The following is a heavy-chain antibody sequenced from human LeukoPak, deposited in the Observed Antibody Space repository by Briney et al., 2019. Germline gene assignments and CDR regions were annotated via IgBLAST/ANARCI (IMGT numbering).Heavy chain of an antibody. Sequence: PSETLSLTCTVSGGSISSGGYYWSWIRQPPGKGLEWIRYIYYSGSTNYNPSLKSRVTISVDTSKNQFSLKLSSVTAADTAVYYCARTRAAGINDAFDIWGQGTMVTVSS. CDR2: IYYSGST. CDR1: GGSISSGGYY. J-gene: IGHJ3*02. CDR3: ARTRAAGINDAFDI. V-gene: IGHV4-61*08. D-gene: IGHD6-13*01.